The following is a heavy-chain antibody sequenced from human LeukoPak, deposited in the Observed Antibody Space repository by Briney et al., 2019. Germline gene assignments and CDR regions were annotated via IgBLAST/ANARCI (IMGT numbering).Heavy chain of an antibody. J-gene: IGHJ4*02. D-gene: IGHD1-26*01. V-gene: IGHV4-34*01. CDR1: GGSFSGYY. CDR3: ARELHSGSYYFDY. CDR2: INHSGST. Sequence: SETLSLTCAVYGGSFSGYYWSWIRQPPGKGLEWIGEINHSGSTNYNPSLKSRVTTSVDTSKNRFSLKLTSVTAADTAVYYCARELHSGSYYFDYWGQGTLVTVSS.